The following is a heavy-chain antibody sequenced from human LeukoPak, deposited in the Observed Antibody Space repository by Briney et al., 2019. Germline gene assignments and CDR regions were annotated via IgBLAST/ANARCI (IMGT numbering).Heavy chain of an antibody. J-gene: IGHJ4*02. CDR2: MNPNSGNT. CDR1: GYTFTSYD. Sequence: ASVKVSCKASGYTFTSYDINWVRQATGQGLEWMGWMNPNSGNTDFAQKFQGRVTMSTDTSTSTAYMDLRSLRSDDTAVYYCARDSCTDSSCYLAYWGQGTLATVSS. CDR3: ARDSCTDSSCYLAY. V-gene: IGHV1-8*01. D-gene: IGHD2-8*02.